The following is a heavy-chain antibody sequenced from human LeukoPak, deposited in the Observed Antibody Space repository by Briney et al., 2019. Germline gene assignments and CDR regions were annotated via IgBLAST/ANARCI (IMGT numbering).Heavy chain of an antibody. CDR1: GFTFDDYA. Sequence: GRSLRLSCAASGFTFDDYAMHWVRQAPGKGLEWVSGISWNSGSIGYADSVKGRFTVSRDNAKNTLYLQMNSLRAEDTAVYYCARATGSYYSLGYWGQGTLVTVSS. CDR3: ARATGSYYSLGY. D-gene: IGHD1-26*01. V-gene: IGHV3-9*01. J-gene: IGHJ4*02. CDR2: ISWNSGSI.